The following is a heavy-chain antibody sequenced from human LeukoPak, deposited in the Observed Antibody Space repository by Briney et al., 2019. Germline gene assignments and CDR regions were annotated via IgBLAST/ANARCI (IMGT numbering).Heavy chain of an antibody. Sequence: SETLSLTCTVFGGSISSYYWSWIRQPPGKGLEWIGYIYYSGSTNYNPSLKSRVTISVDTSKNQFSLKLSSVTAADTAVYYCARVARGRAFDIWGQGTMVTVSS. J-gene: IGHJ3*02. CDR3: ARVARGRAFDI. CDR1: GGSISSYY. CDR2: IYYSGST. V-gene: IGHV4-59*01. D-gene: IGHD1-26*01.